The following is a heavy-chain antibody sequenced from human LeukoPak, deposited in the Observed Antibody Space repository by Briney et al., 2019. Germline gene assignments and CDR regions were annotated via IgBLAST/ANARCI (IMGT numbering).Heavy chain of an antibody. J-gene: IGHJ4*02. Sequence: GGSLRLSCAASGFTFSSYGMHWVRQAPGKGLEWVAVISYDGSNKYYVDSVKGRFIISRDNSKNTLYLQMNSLRAEDTAVYYCAKEYPYYCDYWGQGTLVTVSS. CDR3: AKEYPYYCDY. D-gene: IGHD2-2*01. CDR2: ISYDGSNK. CDR1: GFTFSSYG. V-gene: IGHV3-30*18.